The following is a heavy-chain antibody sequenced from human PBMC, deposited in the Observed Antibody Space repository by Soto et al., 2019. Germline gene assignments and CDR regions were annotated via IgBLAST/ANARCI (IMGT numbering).Heavy chain of an antibody. CDR1: GGSISSSNW. J-gene: IGHJ5*02. CDR2: IYHSGST. D-gene: IGHD6-6*01. Sequence: SETLSLTCAVSGGSISSSNWWSWVRQPPGKGLEWIGEIYHSGSTNYNPSLKSRVTISVDKSKNQFSLKLSSVTAADTAVYYCARVRVAARPRGLDPWGQGTLVTVSS. V-gene: IGHV4-4*02. CDR3: ARVRVAARPRGLDP.